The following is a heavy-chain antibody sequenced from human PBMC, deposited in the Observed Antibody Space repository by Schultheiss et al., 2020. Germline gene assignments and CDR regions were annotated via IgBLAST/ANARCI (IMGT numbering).Heavy chain of an antibody. V-gene: IGHV3-15*01. CDR3: TTDRFLEWLFPPSPFDY. Sequence: GESLKISCAASGFSVSSNYMIWVRQAPGKGLEWVGRIKSKTDGGTTDYAAPVKGRFTISRDDSKNTLYLQMNSLKTEDTAVYYCTTDRFLEWLFPPSPFDYWGQGTLVTVSS. D-gene: IGHD3-3*01. J-gene: IGHJ4*02. CDR1: GFSVSSNY. CDR2: IKSKTDGGTT.